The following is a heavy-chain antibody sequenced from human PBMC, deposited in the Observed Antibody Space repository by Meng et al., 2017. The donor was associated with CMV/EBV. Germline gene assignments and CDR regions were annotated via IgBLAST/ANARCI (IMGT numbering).Heavy chain of an antibody. D-gene: IGHD2-2*01. V-gene: IGHV3-53*01. Sequence: GGSLRLSCAASGFTVSSNYMSWVRQAPGKGLEWVSVIYSGGSTYYADSVKGRFTISRDNSKNTLYLQMKSLKTEDTAVYYCSRSPNIVVVPAAHDYYYGMDVWGQGTTVTVSS. J-gene: IGHJ6*02. CDR3: SRSPNIVVVPAAHDYYYGMDV. CDR2: IYSGGST. CDR1: GFTVSSNY.